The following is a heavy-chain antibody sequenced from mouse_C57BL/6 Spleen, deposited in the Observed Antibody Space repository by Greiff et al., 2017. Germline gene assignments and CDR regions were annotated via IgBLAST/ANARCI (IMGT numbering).Heavy chain of an antibody. CDR3: ARGNYYGSSY. J-gene: IGHJ2*01. CDR1: GYTFTSYW. D-gene: IGHD1-1*01. CDR2: IDPSDSET. Sequence: VQLQQPGAELVRPGSSVQLSCKASGYTFTSYWMHWVKQRPIQGLEWIGNIDPSDSETHYNQKFKDKATLTVDKSSSTAYMQLSSLTSEDSAVYYCARGNYYGSSYWGQGTTLTVSS. V-gene: IGHV1-52*01.